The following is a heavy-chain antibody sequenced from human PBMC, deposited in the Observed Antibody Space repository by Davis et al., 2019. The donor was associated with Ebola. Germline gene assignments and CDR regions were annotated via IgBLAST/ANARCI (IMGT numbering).Heavy chain of an antibody. CDR3: ARGVEYYDFWSGYYSYYYYGMDV. D-gene: IGHD3-3*01. CDR1: GGSFSGYY. CDR2: IYHSGST. Sequence: MPSETLSLTCAVYGGSFSGYYWSWIRQPPGKGLEWIGEIYHSGSTNYNPSLKSRVTISVDKSKNQFSLKLSSVTAADTAVYYCARGVEYYDFWSGYYSYYYYGMDVWGQGTTVTVSS. J-gene: IGHJ6*02. V-gene: IGHV4-34*01.